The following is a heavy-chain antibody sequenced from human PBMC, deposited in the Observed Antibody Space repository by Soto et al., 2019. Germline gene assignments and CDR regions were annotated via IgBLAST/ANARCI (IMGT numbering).Heavy chain of an antibody. CDR1: GFTFSDYY. CDR3: AKDLGLRAYFDY. Sequence: GGSLRLSCAASGFTFSDYYISWVRQAPGRGLEWLSYISQSGAYTNYADSVRGRFTISRDNTKNSLYLQMNSLRAEDTAVYYCAKDLGLRAYFDYWGQGTLVTVSS. D-gene: IGHD3-16*01. J-gene: IGHJ4*02. V-gene: IGHV3-11*06. CDR2: ISQSGAYT.